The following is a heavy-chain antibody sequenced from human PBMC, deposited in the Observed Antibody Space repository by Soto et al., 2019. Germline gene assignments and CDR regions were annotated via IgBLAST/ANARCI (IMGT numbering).Heavy chain of an antibody. D-gene: IGHD2-15*01. J-gene: IGHJ4*02. CDR2: INHSGST. Sequence: SETLSLTCAVYGGSFSGYYWSWIRQPPGKGLEWIGEINHSGSTNYNPSLKSRVTISVDTSKNQFSLKLGSVTAADTAVYYCAILGYCSGGSCPARDFDYWGQGTLVTVSS. CDR3: AILGYCSGGSCPARDFDY. CDR1: GGSFSGYY. V-gene: IGHV4-34*01.